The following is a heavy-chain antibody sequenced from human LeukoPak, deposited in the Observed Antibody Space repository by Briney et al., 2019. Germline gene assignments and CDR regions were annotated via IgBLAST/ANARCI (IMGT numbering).Heavy chain of an antibody. J-gene: IGHJ5*02. CDR3: ARVSSSDRICTNGVCYVVDP. CDR1: GYTFTSYD. Sequence: ASVKVSCKASGYTFTSYDINWVRQATGQGLEWMGWMNPNSGNTGYAQKFQGRVTMTRNTSISTAYMELSSLGSEDTAVYYCARVSSSDRICTNGVCYVVDPWGQGTLVTVSS. V-gene: IGHV1-8*01. D-gene: IGHD2-8*01. CDR2: MNPNSGNT.